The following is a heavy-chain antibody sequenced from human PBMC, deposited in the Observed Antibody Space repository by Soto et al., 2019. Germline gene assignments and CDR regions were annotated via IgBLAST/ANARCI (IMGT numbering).Heavy chain of an antibody. J-gene: IGHJ6*02. Sequence: GGSLRLSCAASGFTFSNAWMSWVRQAPGKGLEWVGRIKSKTDGGTTDYAAPVKGRFTISRDDSKNTLYLQMNSLKTEDTAVYYCTTGRFMITFGGVTIYYYYGMDVWGQGTTVTVSS. CDR2: IKSKTDGGTT. CDR1: GFTFSNAW. CDR3: TTGRFMITFGGVTIYYYYGMDV. D-gene: IGHD3-16*01. V-gene: IGHV3-15*01.